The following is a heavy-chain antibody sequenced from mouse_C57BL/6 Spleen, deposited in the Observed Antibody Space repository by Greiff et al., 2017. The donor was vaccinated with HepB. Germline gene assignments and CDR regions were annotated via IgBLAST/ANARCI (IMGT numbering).Heavy chain of an antibody. Sequence: QVQLKESGPGLVQPSQSLSITCTVSGFSLTSYGVHWVRQSPGKGLEWLGVIWSGGSTDYNAAFISRLSISKDNSKSQVFFKMNSLQADDTAIYYCARFFDYDERGAWFAYWGQGTLVTVSA. CDR2: IWSGGST. V-gene: IGHV2-2*01. CDR3: ARFFDYDERGAWFAY. CDR1: GFSLTSYG. J-gene: IGHJ3*01. D-gene: IGHD2-4*01.